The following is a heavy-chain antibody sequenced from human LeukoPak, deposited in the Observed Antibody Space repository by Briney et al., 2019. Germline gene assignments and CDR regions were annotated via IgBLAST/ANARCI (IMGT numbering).Heavy chain of an antibody. CDR3: AKDSDTPHYFDY. CDR2: ISKDGSNK. D-gene: IGHD5-18*01. CDR1: GFTFSSYG. J-gene: IGHJ4*02. V-gene: IGHV3-30*18. Sequence: PGGSLRLSCAASGFTFSSYGMHWVRQAPGKGLEWVAVISKDGSNKYYADSVKGRFTTSRDNSKNTLYLQMNSLRAEDTAVYYCAKDSDTPHYFDYWGQGTLVTVSS.